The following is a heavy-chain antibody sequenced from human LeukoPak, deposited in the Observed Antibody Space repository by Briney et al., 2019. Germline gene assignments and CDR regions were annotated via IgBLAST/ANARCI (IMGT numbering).Heavy chain of an antibody. J-gene: IGHJ4*02. V-gene: IGHV1-69*04. CDR1: GGTFSSYA. CDR3: ARGEGAGAFDY. D-gene: IGHD3-10*01. Sequence: SVKVSCKASGGTFSSYAISWVRQAPGQGLEWMGRIIPILGIANYAQKFQGRVTITADKSTSTAYMELSSLRSEDTAVYYCARGEGAGAFDYWGQGTLVTVSS. CDR2: IIPILGIA.